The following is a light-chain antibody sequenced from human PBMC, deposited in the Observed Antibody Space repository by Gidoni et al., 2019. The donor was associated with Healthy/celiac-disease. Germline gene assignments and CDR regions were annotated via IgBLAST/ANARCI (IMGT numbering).Light chain of an antibody. CDR2: KAS. V-gene: IGKV1-5*03. CDR1: QSISSW. J-gene: IGKJ1*01. CDR3: QQYNSYSPQT. Sequence: IQITQAPSTLAASVGDRVTITCRASQSISSWLAWYQQKPGKAPKLLIYKASSLESGVPSRFSGSGSGTEFTLTISSLQPDDFATYYCQQYNSYSPQTFGQGTKVEIK.